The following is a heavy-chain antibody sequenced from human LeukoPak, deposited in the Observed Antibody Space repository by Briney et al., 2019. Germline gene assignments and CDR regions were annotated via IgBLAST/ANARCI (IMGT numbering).Heavy chain of an antibody. V-gene: IGHV4-34*01. CDR3: ARRLYSYGFFVDY. D-gene: IGHD5-18*01. J-gene: IGHJ4*02. CDR1: GGSFSGYY. CDR2: INHSGST. Sequence: SETLSLTCAVYGGSFSGYYWSWIRQPPGKGLEWIGEINHSGSTNYNPSLKSRVTISVDTSKNQFSLKLSSVTAADTAVYYCARRLYSYGFFVDYWGQGTLVTVSS.